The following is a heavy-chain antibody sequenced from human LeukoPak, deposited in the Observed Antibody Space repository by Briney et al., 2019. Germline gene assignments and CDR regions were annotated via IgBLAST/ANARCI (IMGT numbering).Heavy chain of an antibody. Sequence: ASVKVSCKTSGYTFTSYFMHWVRQAPGQGLEWMGIINPSGGYTTYAQKFQGRVTMTRDTSTSTVYMELSSLRSEDTALYYCARSRETTVETRTLYYSCALDVWGQGTTVTVSS. CDR3: ARSRETTVETRTLYYSCALDV. CDR1: GYTFTSYF. D-gene: IGHD4-23*01. V-gene: IGHV1-46*01. J-gene: IGHJ6*02. CDR2: INPSGGYT.